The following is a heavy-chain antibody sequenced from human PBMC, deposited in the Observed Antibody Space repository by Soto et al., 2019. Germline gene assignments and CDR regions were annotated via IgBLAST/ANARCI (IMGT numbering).Heavy chain of an antibody. CDR2: VHPDSGGT. Sequence: ASVKVSCKTSGYIFTDHLIHWVRQSPGQGLQWVGWVHPDSGGTNVAQAFQDRVTMTADTSITTAYMDVARLRPDATAILYCARGAPGFLPVRVIYLLVDLWGEGIPVTVSS. CDR3: ARGAPGFLPVRVIYLLVDL. J-gene: IGHJ4*02. D-gene: IGHD3-10*01. V-gene: IGHV1-2*02. CDR1: GYIFTDHL.